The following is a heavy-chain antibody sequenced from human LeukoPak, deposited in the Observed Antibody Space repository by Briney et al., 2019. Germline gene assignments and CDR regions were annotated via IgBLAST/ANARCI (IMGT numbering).Heavy chain of an antibody. CDR3: AKSSGYYAFDI. J-gene: IGHJ3*02. CDR1: GFTFSSHA. CDR2: ISGGGGST. D-gene: IGHD3-22*01. V-gene: IGHV3-23*01. Sequence: GGSLRLSCAASGFTFSSHAMSWVRQAPGKGLEWVSVISGGGGSTYYADSVKGRFTISRDNSENTLYVQMNSLRAEDTAVYYCAKSSGYYAFDIWGQGTMVTVSS.